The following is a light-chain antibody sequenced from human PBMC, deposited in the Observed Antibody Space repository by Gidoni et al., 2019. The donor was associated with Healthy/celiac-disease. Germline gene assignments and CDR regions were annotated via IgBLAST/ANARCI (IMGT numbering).Light chain of an antibody. CDR1: SSNSGAGYD. J-gene: IGLJ2*01. V-gene: IGLV1-40*01. CDR2: GNS. CDR3: QSYDSSLSVV. Sequence: QSVPTQPPSVSQAPGQRVTISCTGSSSNSGAGYDVHWYQQLPGTAPKLLIYGNSNRPSGVPDRCSGSKSGTSASLAITGLQAEDEADYYCQSYDSSLSVVFGGGTKLTVL.